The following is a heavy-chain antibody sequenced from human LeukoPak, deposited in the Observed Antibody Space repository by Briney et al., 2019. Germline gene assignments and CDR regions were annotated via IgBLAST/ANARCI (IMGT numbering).Heavy chain of an antibody. Sequence: ASVKVSCKASGYTFTSYGISWVRQAPGQGLEWMGWISAYNGNTNYAQKLQGRDTMTTDTSTSTAYMELRSLRSDDTAVYYCARDSIAAAGWLYYGMDVWGQGTTVTVSS. CDR1: GYTFTSYG. V-gene: IGHV1-18*01. CDR3: ARDSIAAAGWLYYGMDV. J-gene: IGHJ6*02. D-gene: IGHD6-13*01. CDR2: ISAYNGNT.